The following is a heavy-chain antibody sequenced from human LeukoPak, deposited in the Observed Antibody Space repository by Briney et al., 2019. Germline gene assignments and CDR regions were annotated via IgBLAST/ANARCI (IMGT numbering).Heavy chain of an antibody. CDR1: GFTFSNAW. CDR2: IKSKTDGGTT. V-gene: IGHV3-15*01. D-gene: IGHD1-1*01. Sequence: PGGSLRLSCAASGFTFSNAWLNWVRQAPGKGLEWVGHIKSKTDGGTTDYAAPVKGRFTISRDDSKNTLFLQMNSLKTEDTAVYYCTRLYIYTADSWGQGTLVTVSS. J-gene: IGHJ4*02. CDR3: TRLYIYTADS.